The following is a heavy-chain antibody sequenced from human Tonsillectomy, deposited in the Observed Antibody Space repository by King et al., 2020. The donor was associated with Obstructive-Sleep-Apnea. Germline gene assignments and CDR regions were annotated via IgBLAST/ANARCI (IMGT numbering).Heavy chain of an antibody. CDR2: IYYDGSP. J-gene: IGHJ4*02. D-gene: IGHD4-17*01. CDR3: ARSYGDYYFDF. V-gene: IGHV4-30-4*01. CDR1: GASISSTDYF. Sequence: QLQESGPGLVKPSQTLSLTCTVSGASISSTDYFWSWIRQPPGKGLEWIGYIYYDGSPYYNPFLKSRVTLSVSTSKNQFSLRLNSVIVADTAVYYCARSYGDYYFDFWGQGALVTVSS.